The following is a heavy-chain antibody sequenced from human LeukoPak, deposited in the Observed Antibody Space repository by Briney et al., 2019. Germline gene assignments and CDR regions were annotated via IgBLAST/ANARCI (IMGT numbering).Heavy chain of an antibody. Sequence: QPGGSLRLSCAASGFTFSIYAMSWVRQAPGKGLEWVSAISGSGGNTYYADSVKGRFTISRDNSKNTLDLQMNSLRAEDTAVYYCAKDARRTSGWYFFDYWGQGTLVTVSS. CDR3: AKDARRTSGWYFFDY. D-gene: IGHD6-19*01. J-gene: IGHJ4*02. V-gene: IGHV3-23*01. CDR1: GFTFSIYA. CDR2: ISGSGGNT.